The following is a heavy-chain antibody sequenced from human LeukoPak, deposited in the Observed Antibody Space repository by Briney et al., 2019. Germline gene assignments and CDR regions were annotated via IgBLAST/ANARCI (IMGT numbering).Heavy chain of an antibody. J-gene: IGHJ4*02. CDR1: GFTFGDYT. CDR2: IRNRADGEAT. Sequence: GVLRLSCTTSGFTFGDYTMVWFRQAPGKGLEWVGFIRNRADGEATEYAASVKGRFTISRDDSKSIAYLQMNSLKTEDTAVYYCARWEARDTWVYDYWGQGTLVTVSS. CDR3: ARWEARDTWVYDY. D-gene: IGHD1-26*01. V-gene: IGHV3-49*03.